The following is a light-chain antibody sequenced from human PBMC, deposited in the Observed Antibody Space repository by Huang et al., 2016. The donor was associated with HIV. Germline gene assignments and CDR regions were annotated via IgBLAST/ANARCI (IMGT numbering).Light chain of an antibody. V-gene: IGKV1-39*01. J-gene: IGKJ1*01. Sequence: DIQMTQSPSSLSASVGDRVTIACRASQSIRKFLNWYQHKPGEAPKLLMHSASSLLSGVPSRFSGSGSGTDFTLTITSLQPEDFATYYCQQTDNTPRTFGQGTKVVIK. CDR1: QSIRKF. CDR2: SAS. CDR3: QQTDNTPRT.